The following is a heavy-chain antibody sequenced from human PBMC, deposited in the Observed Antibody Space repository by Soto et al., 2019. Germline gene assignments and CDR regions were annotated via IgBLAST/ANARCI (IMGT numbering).Heavy chain of an antibody. V-gene: IGHV3-33*01. CDR2: IWYDGSNT. D-gene: IGHD6-13*01. CDR1: GFIFSSYG. Sequence: QVQLVESGGGVVQPGRSLTLSCAASGFIFSSYGMHWVRQAPGKGLQWVAVIWYDGSNTYYADSLKGRFHISREHSKKRLYLQMNSLRAEDTAVYYRARGVRAAAGRDSFQYWGEGTLVTVSS. CDR3: ARGVRAAAGRDSFQY. J-gene: IGHJ1*01.